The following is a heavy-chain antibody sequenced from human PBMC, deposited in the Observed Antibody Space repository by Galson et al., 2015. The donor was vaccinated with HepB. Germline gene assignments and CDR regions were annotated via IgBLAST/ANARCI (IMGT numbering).Heavy chain of an antibody. CDR1: GFTFGNYA. D-gene: IGHD3-22*01. J-gene: IGHJ4*02. CDR3: AKWGYDSSGYYPHFDY. V-gene: IGHV3-23*01. CDR2: IGGSGTTI. Sequence: SLRLSCAASGFTFGNYAMSWVRLAPGKGLEWVSSIGGSGTTIKYADSVKGRLTISRDNSKNTLYLQMNSLRVEDTAVYYCAKWGYDSSGYYPHFDYWGQGTPVTVSS.